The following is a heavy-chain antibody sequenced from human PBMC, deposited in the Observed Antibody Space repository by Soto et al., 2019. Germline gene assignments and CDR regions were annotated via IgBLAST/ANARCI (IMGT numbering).Heavy chain of an antibody. J-gene: IGHJ5*02. CDR3: AREMYCSGGSCYSWFDP. Sequence: PSETLSLTCSVSGGSIRGSYSSWIRHPPGKGLEWIGYIYYSGSTNYNPSLKSRVTISVDTSKNQFSLKLSSVTAADTAVYYCAREMYCSGGSCYSWFDPWGQGTLVTAPQ. D-gene: IGHD2-15*01. CDR2: IYYSGST. V-gene: IGHV4-59*01. CDR1: GGSIRGSY.